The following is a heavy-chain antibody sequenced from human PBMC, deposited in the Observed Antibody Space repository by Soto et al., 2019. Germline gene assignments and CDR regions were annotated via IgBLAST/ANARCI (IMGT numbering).Heavy chain of an antibody. J-gene: IGHJ4*02. Sequence: ASVKVTCKASGYSFASDGISWGRQAPGKGLEWIGWIRAYNGNTNYAQKLQGRVTMTTDTSTSTAYMELRSLRSDDTAVYCCARDAPPPYYRAQRTLVPVSS. CDR3: ARDAPPPYY. V-gene: IGHV1-18*01. CDR1: GYSFASDG. CDR2: IRAYNGNT.